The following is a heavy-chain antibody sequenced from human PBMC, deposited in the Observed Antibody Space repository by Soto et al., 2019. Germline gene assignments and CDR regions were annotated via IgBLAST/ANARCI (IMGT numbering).Heavy chain of an antibody. J-gene: IGHJ3*02. CDR1: GFTFSSYD. CDR2: IGTASDT. V-gene: IGHV3-13*01. Sequence: GSLRLSCAASGFTFSSYDMHWVRQATGKGLEWVSAIGTASDTYYPGSVKGRFTISRENAKNSLYLQMNSLRAGDTAVYYCARGLVNHDAFDIWGQGTTVTVSS. CDR3: ARGLVNHDAFDI. D-gene: IGHD3-9*01.